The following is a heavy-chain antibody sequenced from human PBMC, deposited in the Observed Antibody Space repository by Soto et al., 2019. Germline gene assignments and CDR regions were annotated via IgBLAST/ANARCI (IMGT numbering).Heavy chain of an antibody. V-gene: IGHV3-53*01. Sequence: EVQLVESGGGLIQPGGSLRLSCAASGFTVSGNYMSWVRQAPGKGLEWVSLIYSGGSTYYADSVKGRFTISRDNSKNTLYLQMNSLRAEDTAVYYCARGLYFYDNSGYLPFYYWGQGNLVTVSS. CDR2: IYSGGST. CDR3: ARGLYFYDNSGYLPFYY. J-gene: IGHJ4*02. CDR1: GFTVSGNY. D-gene: IGHD3-22*01.